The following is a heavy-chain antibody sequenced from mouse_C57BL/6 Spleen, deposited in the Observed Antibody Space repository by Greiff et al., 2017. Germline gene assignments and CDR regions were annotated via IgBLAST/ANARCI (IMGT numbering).Heavy chain of an antibody. D-gene: IGHD2-5*01. J-gene: IGHJ2*01. Sequence: QVHVKQSGAELARPGASVKLSCKASGYTFTSYGISWVKQRTGQGLEWIGEIYPRSGNTYYNEKFKGKATLTADKSSSTAYMELRSLTSEDSAVYFCARPYYSNYYYDYWGQGTTLTVSS. CDR3: ARPYYSNYYYDY. CDR2: IYPRSGNT. V-gene: IGHV1-81*01. CDR1: GYTFTSYG.